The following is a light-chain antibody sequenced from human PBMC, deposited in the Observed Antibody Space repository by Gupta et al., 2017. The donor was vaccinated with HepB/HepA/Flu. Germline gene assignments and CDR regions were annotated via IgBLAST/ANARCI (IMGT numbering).Light chain of an antibody. J-gene: IGKJ2*01. CDR2: LGS. CDR1: QSLLHSNGYNY. V-gene: IGKV2-28*01. CDR3: MQALQNHPMYT. Sequence: DIVMTQSPLSLPVTPGEPASISCRSSQSLLHSNGYNYLDWYLQKPGQAPQLLIYLGSNRAYGGTDRFSGSGVGTDFTLKISRGEAEDVGVYYCMQALQNHPMYTFGQGTKLEIK.